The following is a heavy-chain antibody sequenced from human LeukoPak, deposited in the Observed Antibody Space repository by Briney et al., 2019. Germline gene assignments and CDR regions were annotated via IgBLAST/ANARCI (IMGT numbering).Heavy chain of an antibody. CDR3: ARGKDLLLWFGESDY. D-gene: IGHD3-10*01. CDR2: IKQDGSEK. Sequence: PGGSLRLSCAASGFTSSSYWMSWVRQAPGKGLEWVANIKQDGSEKYYVDSVKGRFTISRDNAKNSLYLQMNSLRAEDTAVYYCARGKDLLLWFGESDYWGQGTLVTVSS. J-gene: IGHJ4*02. V-gene: IGHV3-7*01. CDR1: GFTSSSYW.